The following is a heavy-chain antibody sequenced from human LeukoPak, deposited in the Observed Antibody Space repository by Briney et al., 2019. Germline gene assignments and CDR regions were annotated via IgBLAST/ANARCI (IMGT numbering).Heavy chain of an antibody. J-gene: IGHJ5*02. CDR3: ARNNWFDP. V-gene: IGHV1-18*04. CDR2: ISAYNGNT. CDR1: GYTFTSFT. Sequence: ASVKVSCKACGYTFTSFTISWVRRAPGQGLEWMGWISAYNGNTNYAQKLQGRVTMTTDTSTSTAYMELRSLRSDDTAVYYCARNNWFDPWGQGTLVTVSS.